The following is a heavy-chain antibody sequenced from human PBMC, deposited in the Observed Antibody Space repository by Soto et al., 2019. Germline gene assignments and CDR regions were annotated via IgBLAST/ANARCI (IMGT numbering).Heavy chain of an antibody. V-gene: IGHV3-48*03. CDR1: GFIFSSYE. D-gene: IGHD3-3*01. Sequence: GGSLRLSCAASGFIFSSYEMNWVRQAPGKGLEWVSYISSSVSTIYYTDSVKGRFTISRDNAKNSLYLQMNSLRVEDTAVYYCARAYDFWSGSDYFDYWRQGTLVTVSS. CDR2: ISSSVSTI. J-gene: IGHJ4*02. CDR3: ARAYDFWSGSDYFDY.